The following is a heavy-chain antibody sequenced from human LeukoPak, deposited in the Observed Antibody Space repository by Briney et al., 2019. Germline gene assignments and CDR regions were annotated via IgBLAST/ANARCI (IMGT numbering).Heavy chain of an antibody. J-gene: IGHJ4*02. CDR3: ARVSGYGDPPLYDY. CDR2: ISSSSSYI. V-gene: IGHV3-21*01. D-gene: IGHD4-17*01. CDR1: GFTFSSYS. Sequence: GGSLRLSCAASGFTFSSYSMNWVRQAPGKGLEGVSSISSSSSYIYYADSVKGRFTISRDNSKNTLYLQMNSLRAEDTAVYYCARVSGYGDPPLYDYWGQGTLVTVSS.